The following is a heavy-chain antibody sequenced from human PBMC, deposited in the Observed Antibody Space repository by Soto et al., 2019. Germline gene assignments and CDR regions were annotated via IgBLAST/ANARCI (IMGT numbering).Heavy chain of an antibody. J-gene: IGHJ5*02. D-gene: IGHD3-10*01. V-gene: IGHV1-18*01. CDR3: ARDLGYYGSGSIGNWFDP. CDR1: GYTFTSYC. Sequence: ASVKVSCKASGYTFTSYCISWVRHAPGQGLEWMGWISAYNGNTNYAQKLQGRVTMTTDTSTSTAYMELRSLRSDDTAVYYCARDLGYYGSGSIGNWFDPWGQGTLVTVSS. CDR2: ISAYNGNT.